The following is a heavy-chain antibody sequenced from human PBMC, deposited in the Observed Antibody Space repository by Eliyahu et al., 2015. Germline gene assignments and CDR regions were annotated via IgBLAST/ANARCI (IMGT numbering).Heavy chain of an antibody. Sequence: QAQLQQWGTSLLKPSETXSLTXAVXGGSFSGYFWSWIRQFPGSELEWXGEIDDSGNTDHNPSLKXRVTVSVDTSKNQFSLQLNFLTAADTAVYYCARGRTSSRDFDSWGQGTLVSVSS. D-gene: IGHD1-14*01. CDR2: IDDSGNT. J-gene: IGHJ4*02. CDR1: GGSFSGYF. V-gene: IGHV4-34*01. CDR3: ARGRTSSRDFDS.